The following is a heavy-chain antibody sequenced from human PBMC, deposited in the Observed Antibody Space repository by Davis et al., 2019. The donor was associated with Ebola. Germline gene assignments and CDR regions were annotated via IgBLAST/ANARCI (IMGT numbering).Heavy chain of an antibody. CDR3: TAYDSTFRNY. J-gene: IGHJ4*02. V-gene: IGHV3-43D*03. Sequence: GESLKISCAASGFTFGDYVMHWVRQAPGKGLEWVSLISWDGRSTAYADSVRGRFSISRDNSRKILYLQMNGLRAEDTALYYCTAYDSTFRNYWGQGTLVTVSS. CDR2: ISWDGRST. CDR1: GFTFGDYV. D-gene: IGHD3-22*01.